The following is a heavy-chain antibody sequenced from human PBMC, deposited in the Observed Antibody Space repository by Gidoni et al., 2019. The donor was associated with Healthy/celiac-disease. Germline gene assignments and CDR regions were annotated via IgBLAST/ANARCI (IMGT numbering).Heavy chain of an antibody. CDR1: GFSLSTSGVG. CDR3: AHRPWLRQGYYFDY. D-gene: IGHD5-12*01. Sequence: QITLKESGPTLVKPTQTLTLTCTFSGFSLSTSGVGVGWIRQPPGKALEWLALIYWNDDKRYSPSLKSRLTITKDTSKNQVVLTMTNMDPVDTATYYCAHRPWLRQGYYFDYWGQGTLVTVSS. CDR2: IYWNDDK. V-gene: IGHV2-5*01. J-gene: IGHJ4*02.